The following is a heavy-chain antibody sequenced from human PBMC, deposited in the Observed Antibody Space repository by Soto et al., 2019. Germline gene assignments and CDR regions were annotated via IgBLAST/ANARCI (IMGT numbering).Heavy chain of an antibody. J-gene: IGHJ6*02. V-gene: IGHV3-33*01. Sequence: PGGSLRLSCAASGFNFSSYGMHWVRQAPGKGLEWVAVIWYDGSNKYYADSVKGRFTISRDNSKNTLYLQMSSLRAEDTAVYYCARESQPYGYVDRQYFGMDVWGQGTTVTVSS. CDR2: IWYDGSNK. CDR1: GFNFSSYG. D-gene: IGHD5-18*01. CDR3: ARESQPYGYVDRQYFGMDV.